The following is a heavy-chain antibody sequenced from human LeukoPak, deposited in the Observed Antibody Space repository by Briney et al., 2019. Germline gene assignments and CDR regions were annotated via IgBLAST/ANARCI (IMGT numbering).Heavy chain of an antibody. CDR1: GFTFSDHY. V-gene: IGHV3-72*01. Sequence: PGGSLRLSCAASGFTFSDHYMDWVRQAPGKGLEWVGRIRNKANSYTTEYAASVKGRFTISRDDSKNSLYLQMNGLKTEDTAVYYCTRLSKNSYTSDYWGQGNLVAVSS. D-gene: IGHD3-16*01. CDR3: TRLSKNSYTSDY. J-gene: IGHJ4*02. CDR2: IRNKANSYTT.